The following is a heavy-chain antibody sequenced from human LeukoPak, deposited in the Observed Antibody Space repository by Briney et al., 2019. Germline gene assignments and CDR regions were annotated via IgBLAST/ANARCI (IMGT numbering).Heavy chain of an antibody. V-gene: IGHV3-7*01. CDR1: GFTFSEFW. CDR3: AKNSGFYRLDS. D-gene: IGHD5-12*01. CDR2: ISNDESHR. J-gene: IGHJ4*02. Sequence: GGSLRLSCAASGFTFSEFWMTWVRQAPGKGLEWVATISNDESHRQYADSVKGRFTISRDNAKNSLYLQMNSLRDDETAMYYCAKNSGFYRLDSWGQSTLVIVSS.